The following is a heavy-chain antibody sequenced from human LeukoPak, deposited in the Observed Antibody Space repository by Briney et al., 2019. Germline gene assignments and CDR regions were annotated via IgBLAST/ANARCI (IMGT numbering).Heavy chain of an antibody. V-gene: IGHV3-48*01. Sequence: GGSLRLSCAASGFTFSSYSMNWVRQAPGKGLEWVSYISSSSSTIYYADSVKGRFTISRDNAKNSLYLQMNSLRAEDRAVYYCARDAAYVTFDYWGQGTLVTVSS. CDR1: GFTFSSYS. CDR3: ARDAAYVTFDY. J-gene: IGHJ4*02. CDR2: ISSSSSTI. D-gene: IGHD2-21*01.